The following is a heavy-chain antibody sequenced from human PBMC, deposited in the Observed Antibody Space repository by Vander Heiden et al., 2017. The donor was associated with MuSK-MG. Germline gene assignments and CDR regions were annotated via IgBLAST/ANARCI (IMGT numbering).Heavy chain of an antibody. J-gene: IGHJ3*02. D-gene: IGHD2-15*01. CDR3: AAGWTRGAFDI. CDR1: ASSIGTSSYY. Sequence: QLQLQESGPGLVKPSQNLSLTCTVSASSIGTSSYYWGCIRLPPGKGLEWIGSIYYSGSTHYNPSLKSRVTIAVDTPKNQFSLKLSSVTAADTAVYYGAAGWTRGAFDIWGQGTMVTVSS. V-gene: IGHV4-39*01. CDR2: IYYSGST.